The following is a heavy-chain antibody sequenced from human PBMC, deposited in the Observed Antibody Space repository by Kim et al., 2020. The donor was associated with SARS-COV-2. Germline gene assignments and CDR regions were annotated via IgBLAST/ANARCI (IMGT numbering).Heavy chain of an antibody. CDR3: ARSSAWIQLWLVD. Sequence: SETLSLTCAVYGGSFSGYYWSWIRQPPGKGLEWIGEINHSGSTNYNPSLKSRVTISVDTSKNQFSLKLSSVTAADTAVYYCARSSAWIQLWLVDWGQGTLVTVSS. V-gene: IGHV4-34*01. D-gene: IGHD5-18*01. CDR2: INHSGST. CDR1: GGSFSGYY. J-gene: IGHJ4*02.